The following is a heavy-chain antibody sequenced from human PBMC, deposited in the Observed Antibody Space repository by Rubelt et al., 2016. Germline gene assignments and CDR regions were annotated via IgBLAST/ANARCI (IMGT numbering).Heavy chain of an antibody. CDR2: IWYDGSHD. V-gene: IGHV3-30*04. D-gene: IGHD1-26*01. CDR1: GFRFSQYA. CDR3: ARYVSGRYSVDD. Sequence: QVQLVESGGGVVQPGRSLRLSCAASGFRFSQYAMHWLRQAPGKGLEWVAAIWYDGSHDRYADSVKGRFTISRDNSKIALYLQKNGLAVADSAVYGCARYVSGRYSVDDWGQGTLVTVSS. J-gene: IGHJ4*02.